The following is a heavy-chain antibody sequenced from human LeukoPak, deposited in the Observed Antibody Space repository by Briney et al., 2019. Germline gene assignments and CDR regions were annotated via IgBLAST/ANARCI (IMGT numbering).Heavy chain of an antibody. CDR3: ARERDTRYYYYMDV. Sequence: GGSLRLSCAASGFTFSDYYMTWIRQAPGKGLEWISYISSSGSTIYYADSVKGRFTISRDNAKNSLYLQMNSLRAEDTAVYYCARERDTRYYYYMDVWGKGTTVTVSS. V-gene: IGHV3-11*04. CDR2: ISSSGSTI. J-gene: IGHJ6*03. D-gene: IGHD5-18*01. CDR1: GFTFSDYY.